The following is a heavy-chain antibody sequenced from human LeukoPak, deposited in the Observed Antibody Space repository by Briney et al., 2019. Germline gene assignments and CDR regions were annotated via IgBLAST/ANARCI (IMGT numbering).Heavy chain of an antibody. CDR3: ARPYYGSGRHFDY. V-gene: IGHV3-74*01. J-gene: IGHJ4*02. CDR1: GFTFSSYS. Sequence: GGSLRLSCAASGFTFSSYSMNWVRQAPGKGLVWVSGINSDGSITTYADSVKGRFTISRDNAKNTLYLQMNSLRAEDTAVYYCARPYYGSGRHFDYWGQGTLVTVSS. CDR2: INSDGSIT. D-gene: IGHD3-10*01.